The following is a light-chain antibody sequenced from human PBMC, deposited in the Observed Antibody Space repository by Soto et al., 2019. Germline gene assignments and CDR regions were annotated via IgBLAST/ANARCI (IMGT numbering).Light chain of an antibody. CDR3: QQRSNWSRT. J-gene: IGKJ2*01. CDR1: QSVSSY. Sequence: EIVLTQSPATLSLSPGERATLSCRASQSVSSYLAWYQQKPGQAPRLLIYDASSRATGIPARFSGSGSGTDFTLTISSREPEDFAVYYCQQRSNWSRTFGQGTKLEIK. CDR2: DAS. V-gene: IGKV3-11*01.